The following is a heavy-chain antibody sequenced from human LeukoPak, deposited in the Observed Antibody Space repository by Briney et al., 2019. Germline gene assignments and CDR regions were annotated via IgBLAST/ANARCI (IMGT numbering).Heavy chain of an antibody. CDR3: AKVQDYVWGSYRSSQEYFQH. J-gene: IGHJ1*01. V-gene: IGHV3-23*01. CDR1: GFTFSSYG. D-gene: IGHD3-16*02. CDR2: ISGSGTGT. Sequence: GGSLRLSCAASGFTFSSYGMSWVRQAPGKGLQWVSTISGSGTGTYYADSVKGRFTISRDNSKNTLHLQMNNLRAEDTAVYYCAKVQDYVWGSYRSSQEYFQHWGQGTLVTVSS.